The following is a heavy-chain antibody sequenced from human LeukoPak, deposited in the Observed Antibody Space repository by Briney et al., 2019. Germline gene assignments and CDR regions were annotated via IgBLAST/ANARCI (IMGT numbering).Heavy chain of an antibody. CDR1: GYTLTELS. CDR3: ATDSPSTSHSTLDY. CDR2: FDPEDGET. J-gene: IGHJ4*02. V-gene: IGHV1-24*01. Sequence: ASVKVSCKVSGYTLTELSMHWVRQAPGKGLEWMGGFDPEDGETIYAQKFQGRVTMTEDTSTDTAYMELSSLRSEDTAVYYCATDSPSTSHSTLDYWGQGTLVTVSS. D-gene: IGHD2/OR15-2a*01.